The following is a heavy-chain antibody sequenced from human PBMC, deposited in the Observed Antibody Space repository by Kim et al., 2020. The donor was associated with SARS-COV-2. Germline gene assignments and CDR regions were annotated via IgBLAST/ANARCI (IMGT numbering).Heavy chain of an antibody. V-gene: IGHV4-59*01. D-gene: IGHD6-19*01. CDR3: ASDMTSGWYYF. J-gene: IGHJ4*02. Sequence: SETLSLTCTVSGGSINRNYWSWFRQPPGKGLEWIGYIYYTGRTNYNPSLQSRVTISVDRSNNQFSLKLNSLTAADTAVYYCASDMTSGWYYFWGRGALVTVSS. CDR1: GGSINRNY. CDR2: IYYTGRT.